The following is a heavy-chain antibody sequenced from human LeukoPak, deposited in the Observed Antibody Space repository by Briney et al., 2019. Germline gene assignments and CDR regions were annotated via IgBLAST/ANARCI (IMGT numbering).Heavy chain of an antibody. Sequence: PSETLSLTCTVSGGSISSYYWSWIRQPPGKGLELIGYIYYSGSTSYNPSLKSRVTISVDTSKNQFSLMLRSVTAADTAVYYCGKGGEGFDPWGQGTLVTVSS. J-gene: IGHJ5*02. CDR3: GKGGEGFDP. CDR2: IYYSGST. D-gene: IGHD7-27*01. V-gene: IGHV4-59*01. CDR1: GGSISSYY.